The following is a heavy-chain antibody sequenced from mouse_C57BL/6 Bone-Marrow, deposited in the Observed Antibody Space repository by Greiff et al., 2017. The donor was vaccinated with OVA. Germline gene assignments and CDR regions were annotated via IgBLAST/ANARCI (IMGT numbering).Heavy chain of an antibody. CDR2: INSDGGRT. CDR1: EYEFPSHD. V-gene: IGHV5-2*01. CDR3: GGHGDGYYVAWFAY. J-gene: IGHJ3*01. Sequence: EVKLVESGGGLVQPGESLKLSCESNEYEFPSHDMSWVRKTPEKRLELVAAINSDGGRTYYPDTRERRFIISRVNTKKTLYLQMRSRRSEDTALYYCGGHGDGYYVAWFAYWGQGTLVTVSA. D-gene: IGHD2-3*01.